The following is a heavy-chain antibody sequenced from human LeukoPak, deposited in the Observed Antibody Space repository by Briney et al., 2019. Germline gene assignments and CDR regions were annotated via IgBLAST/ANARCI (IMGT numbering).Heavy chain of an antibody. J-gene: IGHJ4*02. V-gene: IGHV3-64*01. CDR2: ISSNGGST. CDR3: ARGNFDY. CDR1: GFTFSSYA. Sequence: GGSLRLSCAASGFTFSSYAMHWVRQAPGKGLEYVSAISSNGGSTYYANSVKGRFTISRDNSKNTLYLQMGSLRAEDMAVYYCARGNFDYWGQGTLVTVSS. D-gene: IGHD3-10*01.